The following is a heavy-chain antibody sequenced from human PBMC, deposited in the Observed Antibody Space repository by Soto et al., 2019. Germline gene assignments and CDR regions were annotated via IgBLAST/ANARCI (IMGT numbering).Heavy chain of an antibody. D-gene: IGHD6-13*01. J-gene: IGHJ4*02. V-gene: IGHV3-21*01. CDR2: LSSSSSYI. CDR3: ARDPTAQELASYFDY. CDR1: GFTFSSHR. Sequence: GGSLRLSCAASGFTFSSHRMTWVPQAPGKGLDWGSSLSSSSSYIYYADSVKGRFTISRDNGKNSLYLQMNSPRAEDTAVYYCARDPTAQELASYFDYWGQGTLVTVSS.